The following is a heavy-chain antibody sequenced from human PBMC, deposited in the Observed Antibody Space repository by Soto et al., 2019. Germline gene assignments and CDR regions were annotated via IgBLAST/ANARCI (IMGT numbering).Heavy chain of an antibody. J-gene: IGHJ4*02. CDR2: FSPLFVTA. CDR3: AASLYCGAGSCYLGPDY. Sequence: VQLEQSGAEMQKSGSSVNFSCKASVDTFNSYSITWVRQAPGQGLEWMEGFSPLFVTADYAQRLQGRVTITADESTNTVYMALTGLTCDDTAVYYCAASLYCGAGSCYLGPDYWGKGTVVSVSS. V-gene: IGHV1-69*01. D-gene: IGHD2-15*01. CDR1: VDTFNSYS.